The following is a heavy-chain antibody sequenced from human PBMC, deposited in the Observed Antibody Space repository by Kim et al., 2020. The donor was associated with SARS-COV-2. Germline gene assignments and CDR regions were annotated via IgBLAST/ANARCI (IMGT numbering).Heavy chain of an antibody. CDR1: GYSFTSYW. J-gene: IGHJ6*02. D-gene: IGHD3-9*01. V-gene: IGHV5-51*01. Sequence: GESLKISCKGSGYSFTSYWIGWVRQMPGKGLEWMGIIYPGDSDTRYSPSFQGQVTISADKSISTAYLQWSSLKASDTAMYYCARHVPTADYDILTGYYEYYYYGMDVWGQGTTVTVSS. CDR2: IYPGDSDT. CDR3: ARHVPTADYDILTGYYEYYYYGMDV.